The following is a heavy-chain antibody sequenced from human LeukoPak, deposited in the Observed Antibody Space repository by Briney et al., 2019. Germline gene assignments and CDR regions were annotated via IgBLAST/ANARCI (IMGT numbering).Heavy chain of an antibody. CDR2: INEDGSEK. Sequence: GVSLRLSCAASGFTFGSHWMSWVRQAPGKGLEWVANINEDGSEKYHVDSVKGRFTISRDNAKNSLYLQMDSLTAADTAVYYCARASDVGTIDYWGQGTLVTASS. CDR3: ARASDVGTIDY. V-gene: IGHV3-7*04. J-gene: IGHJ4*02. D-gene: IGHD7-27*01. CDR1: GFTFGSHW.